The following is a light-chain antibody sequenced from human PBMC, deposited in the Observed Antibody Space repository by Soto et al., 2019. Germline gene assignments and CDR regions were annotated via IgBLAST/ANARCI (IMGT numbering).Light chain of an antibody. V-gene: IGLV2-23*02. CDR1: TSDVGSYNL. CDR3: CSYATPRQ. J-gene: IGLJ2*01. CDR2: EVS. Sequence: QSALTQPASVSGSPGQSITISCTGTTSDVGSYNLVSWYQQHPGKAPKLIIYEVSERPSGVSTRFSGSKSGNMASLTISGLQAEDEAEYYCCSYATPRQFGGGNKLTVL.